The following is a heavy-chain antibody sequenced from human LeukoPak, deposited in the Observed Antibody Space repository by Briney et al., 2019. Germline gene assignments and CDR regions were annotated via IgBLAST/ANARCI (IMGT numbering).Heavy chain of an antibody. CDR1: GGSVSGYY. V-gene: IGHV4-34*01. D-gene: IGHD2-21*01. Sequence: SETLSLTCAVYGGSVSGYYWSWIRQPPGKGLEWIGEINHSGSTNYNPSLKSRVTISVDTSKNQFSLKLSSVTAADTAVYYCARGARGINYWGQGTLVTVSS. CDR3: ARGARGINY. CDR2: INHSGST. J-gene: IGHJ4*02.